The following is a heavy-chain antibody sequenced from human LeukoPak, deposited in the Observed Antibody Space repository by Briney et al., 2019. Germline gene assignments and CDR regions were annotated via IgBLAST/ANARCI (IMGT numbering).Heavy chain of an antibody. CDR1: AFIFSSYA. Sequence: GSLRLSCAASAFIFSSYAISWVRRAPGRGLEWVSAISGSGGSTLYADSVKGRFTISRDNSKNTLKLQMNSLRAEDTAVYYCAKSDRYGSSTSCYPLYYYYGMDVWGQGATVTVAS. J-gene: IGHJ6*02. CDR3: AKSDRYGSSTSCYPLYYYYGMDV. D-gene: IGHD2-2*01. V-gene: IGHV3-23*01. CDR2: ISGSGGST.